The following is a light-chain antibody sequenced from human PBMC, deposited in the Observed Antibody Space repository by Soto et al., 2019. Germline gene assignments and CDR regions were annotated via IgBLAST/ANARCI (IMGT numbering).Light chain of an antibody. CDR3: QSYDSSLSGLV. J-gene: IGLJ2*01. Sequence: QSVLTQPPSVSGAPGQTVTISCTGSSSNIGAGYDVHWYQHLPGTAPKLLIYGNSNRPSGVPDRFAGSKSGTSASLAITGLQAEDESDYYCQSYDSSLSGLVFGGGTKVTVL. CDR1: SSNIGAGYD. V-gene: IGLV1-40*01. CDR2: GNS.